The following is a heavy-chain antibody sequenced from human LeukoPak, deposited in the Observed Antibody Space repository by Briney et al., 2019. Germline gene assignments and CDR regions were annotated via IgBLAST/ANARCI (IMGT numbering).Heavy chain of an antibody. Sequence: GGSLRLSCAASGFTFSSYAMSWVRQAPGKGLEWVSAISGSGASTYYADSVKGRFTISRDNSKNTLYLQMNSLRGKDTAVYYSAKDGVDFWRRYYLTVLDYWGQGTLVTVSS. CDR3: AKDGVDFWRRYYLTVLDY. J-gene: IGHJ4*02. V-gene: IGHV3-23*01. D-gene: IGHD3-3*01. CDR1: GFTFSSYA. CDR2: ISGSGAST.